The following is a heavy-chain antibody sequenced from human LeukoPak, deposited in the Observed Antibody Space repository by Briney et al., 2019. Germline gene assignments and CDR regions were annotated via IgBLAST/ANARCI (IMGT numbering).Heavy chain of an antibody. D-gene: IGHD6-13*01. CDR3: ATDLGSSRPNF. CDR1: GFIFSTYW. CDR2: IKQDGSEK. Sequence: GGSLRLSCAASGFIFSTYWMSWVRQAPGKGLEWVANIKQDGSEKYYVDSAKGRFTISRDNAKNSLYLQMNSLRAEDTAVYYCATDLGSSRPNFWGQGILVTVSS. J-gene: IGHJ4*02. V-gene: IGHV3-7*01.